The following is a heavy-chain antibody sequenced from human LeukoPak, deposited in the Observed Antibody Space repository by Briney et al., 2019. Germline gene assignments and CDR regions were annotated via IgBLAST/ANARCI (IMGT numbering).Heavy chain of an antibody. J-gene: IGHJ6*02. CDR3: ARGSTVSSYDMDV. CDR1: GGSISSGGYY. D-gene: IGHD4-11*01. Sequence: SETLSLTCTVSGGSISSGGYYWGWIRQPPGKGLEWIGSIYYSGSTYYNPSLKSRVTISVDTSKNQFSLKLSSVTAADTAVYYCARGSTVSSYDMDVWGQGTTVTVSS. V-gene: IGHV4-39*01. CDR2: IYYSGST.